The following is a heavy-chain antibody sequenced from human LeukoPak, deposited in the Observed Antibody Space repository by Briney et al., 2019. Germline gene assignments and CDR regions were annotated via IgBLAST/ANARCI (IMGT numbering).Heavy chain of an antibody. V-gene: IGHV1-8*01. CDR1: GYTFASYD. CDR3: TRDSSGSSVGTGFDY. Sequence: ASVKVSCKAAGYTFASYDINWVRQATGQGLEWMGWMHPHSGNTGYAQTFQGRVTMTTNISTSTAYMELSSLRYEDTAVYYCTRDSSGSSVGTGFDYWGQGTLVTVSS. D-gene: IGHD1-26*01. CDR2: MHPHSGNT. J-gene: IGHJ4*02.